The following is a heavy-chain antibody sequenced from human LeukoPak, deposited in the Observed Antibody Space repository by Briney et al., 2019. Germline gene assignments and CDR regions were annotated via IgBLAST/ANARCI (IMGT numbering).Heavy chain of an antibody. V-gene: IGHV4-4*07. CDR3: AREGSYSTENWFDP. J-gene: IGHJ5*02. CDR1: GGSISSYY. CDR2: IYTSGST. D-gene: IGHD6-13*01. Sequence: SETLSLTCTVSGGSISSYYWSLIRQPAGKGLEWIGRIYTSGSTNYNPSLKSRVTMSVDTSKNQFSLKLSSVTAADTAVHYCAREGSYSTENWFDPWGQGTLVTVSS.